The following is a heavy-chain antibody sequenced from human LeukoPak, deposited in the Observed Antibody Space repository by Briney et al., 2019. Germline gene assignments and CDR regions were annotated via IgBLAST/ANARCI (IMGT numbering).Heavy chain of an antibody. CDR2: IYPRDSDT. J-gene: IGHJ4*02. Sequence: GESLKISCKASGYICTNYWIGWARQMPGKGLEWMGIIYPRDSDTRYSPSFQGQVTVSADKSISTTYLQWNTLEASDTAMYYCARRQYSGYDFDFWGQGTLVTVS. V-gene: IGHV5-51*01. CDR3: ARRQYSGYDFDF. CDR1: GYICTNYW. D-gene: IGHD5-12*01.